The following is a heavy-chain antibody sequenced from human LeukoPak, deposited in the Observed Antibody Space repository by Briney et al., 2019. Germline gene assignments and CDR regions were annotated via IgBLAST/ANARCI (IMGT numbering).Heavy chain of an antibody. D-gene: IGHD3-16*01. CDR1: GYSFTNYW. V-gene: IGHV5-51*01. CDR2: IYPDDSDT. Sequence: GESLKTSCKGSGYSFTNYWVAWVRQMPGKGLEWMGIIYPDDSDTRYSPSFQGQVTISADKSISTAYLQWSSLKASDTAMYYCARIWLRAFDIWGQGTMVTVSS. CDR3: ARIWLRAFDI. J-gene: IGHJ3*02.